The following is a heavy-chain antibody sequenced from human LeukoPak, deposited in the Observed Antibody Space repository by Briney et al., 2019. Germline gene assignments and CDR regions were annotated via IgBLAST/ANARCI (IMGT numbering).Heavy chain of an antibody. V-gene: IGHV5-51*01. CDR2: INPDDSDA. CDR1: GYSFNSNW. D-gene: IGHD3-10*01. CDR3: ARFKGDGDDACDI. Sequence: GESLKISCKGYGYSFNSNWIVWVRQMPGKGLELMGIINPDDSDAIYSPSSQGQVTITADKSISTAYLQWTSLRASDSAMYYCARFKGDGDDACDIWGQGTMLTVSS. J-gene: IGHJ3*02.